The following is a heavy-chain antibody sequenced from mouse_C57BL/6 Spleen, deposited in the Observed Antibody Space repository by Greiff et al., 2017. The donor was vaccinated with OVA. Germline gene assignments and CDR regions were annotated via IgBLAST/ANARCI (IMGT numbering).Heavy chain of an antibody. D-gene: IGHD2-4*01. J-gene: IGHJ3*01. Sequence: EVHLVESEGGLVQPGSSMKLSCTASGFTFSDYYMAWVRQVPEKGLEWVANINYDGSSTYYLDSLKSRFIISRDNAKNILYLQMSSLKSEDTATDYCARDRGEGYYDYAFAYWGQGTLVTVSA. V-gene: IGHV5-16*01. CDR1: GFTFSDYY. CDR2: INYDGSST. CDR3: ARDRGEGYYDYAFAY.